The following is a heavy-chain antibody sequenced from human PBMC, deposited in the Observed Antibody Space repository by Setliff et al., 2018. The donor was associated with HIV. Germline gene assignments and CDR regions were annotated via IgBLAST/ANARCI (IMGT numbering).Heavy chain of an antibody. D-gene: IGHD4-4*01. V-gene: IGHV4-34*01. CDR1: GGSMINYY. CDR2: INHTGST. J-gene: IGHJ6*03. CDR3: ARGGTLTDMDV. Sequence: SETLSLTCTVSGGSMINYYWSWIRQPPGKGLEWVGEINHTGSTKYNPSLKSRVTISVDTSKNQFSLKLSSMTAADTAVYYCARGGTLTDMDVWGKGTTVTVSS.